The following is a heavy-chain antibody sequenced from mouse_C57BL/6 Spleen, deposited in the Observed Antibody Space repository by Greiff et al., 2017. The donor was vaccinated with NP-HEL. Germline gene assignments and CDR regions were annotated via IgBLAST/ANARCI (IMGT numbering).Heavy chain of an antibody. J-gene: IGHJ4*01. Sequence: VQLQQPGAELVKPGASVKLSCKASGYTFTSYWMQWVKQRPGQGLEWIGEIDPSDSYTNYNQKFKGKGTLTVDTSSSTAYMQLSSLTSEDSAVDYCGSFITTVVDGYAMDYWGQGTSVTVSS. D-gene: IGHD1-1*01. V-gene: IGHV1-50*01. CDR2: IDPSDSYT. CDR1: GYTFTSYW. CDR3: GSFITTVVDGYAMDY.